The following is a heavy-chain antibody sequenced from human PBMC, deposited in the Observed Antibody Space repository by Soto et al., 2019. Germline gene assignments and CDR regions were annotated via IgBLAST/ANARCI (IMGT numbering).Heavy chain of an antibody. V-gene: IGHV3-66*01. Sequence: PGGSLRLSCAASGFTVSSKYMSWVRQAPGKGLEWVSVIYSGGSTYYSDSVKGRFTISRDNFKNTLYLQMNSLRVEDTAVYYCAREDGYYGMDVRGQGTTVTVSS. CDR3: AREDGYYGMDV. J-gene: IGHJ6*02. CDR1: GFTVSSKY. CDR2: IYSGGST.